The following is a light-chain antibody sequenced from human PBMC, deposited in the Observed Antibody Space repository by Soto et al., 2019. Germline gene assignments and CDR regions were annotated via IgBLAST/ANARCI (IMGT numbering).Light chain of an antibody. CDR2: EAS. J-gene: IGLJ1*01. CDR3: GSYAGGNNHYV. V-gene: IGLV2-8*01. Sequence: QSALTQPPSASGSPGQSVTTSCTGTSSDVATYIYVSWYQHHPGKAPKLIIYEASKRPSGVPDRFSGSKSGDTASLTVSGLQAEDEADYYCGSYAGGNNHYVFGTGTKVTVL. CDR1: SSDVATYIY.